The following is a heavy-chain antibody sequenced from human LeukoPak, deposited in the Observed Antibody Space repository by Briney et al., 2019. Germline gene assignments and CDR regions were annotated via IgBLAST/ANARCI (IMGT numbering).Heavy chain of an antibody. CDR3: AKDHSVAAAGSGYWFDP. V-gene: IGHV3-23*01. CDR2: ISGSGGST. J-gene: IGHJ5*02. D-gene: IGHD6-13*01. CDR1: GFTFSSYA. Sequence: PGGSLRLSCAASGFTFSSYAMSWVRQAPGKGLEWVSAISGSGGSTYYADSVKGRFTISRDNSKNTLYLQMNSLRAEDTAVYYCAKDHSVAAAGSGYWFDPWGQGTLVTVSS.